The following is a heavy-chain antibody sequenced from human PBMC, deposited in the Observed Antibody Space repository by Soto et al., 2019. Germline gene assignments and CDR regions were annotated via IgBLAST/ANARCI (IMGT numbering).Heavy chain of an antibody. CDR1: GFTVSSNY. CDR2: IYSGGST. J-gene: IGHJ4*02. Sequence: EVQLVESGGGLVQPGGSLRLSCAASGFTVSSNYMSWVRQAPGKGLEWVSVIYSGGSTYYADSVKGRSTISRHNSKNTLYLQMNSLRAEDTAVYYCARYSGYDYFDYWGQGTLVTVSS. CDR3: ARYSGYDYFDY. V-gene: IGHV3-53*04. D-gene: IGHD5-12*01.